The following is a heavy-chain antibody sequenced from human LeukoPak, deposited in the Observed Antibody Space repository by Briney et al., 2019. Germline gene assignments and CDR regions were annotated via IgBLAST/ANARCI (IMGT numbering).Heavy chain of an antibody. CDR2: MQSTGNS. Sequence: PSETLSLTCSVSGDPNSTYHGNWLRKPPGKGLEWIGYMQSTGNSNYNPSLKNRVNIFVDMSKNQFVLNLKSVTAADTAVYYCARDKRHSYGRFFDPWGQGMLVTVSS. J-gene: IGHJ5*02. D-gene: IGHD5-18*01. V-gene: IGHV4-59*01. CDR1: GDPNSTYH. CDR3: ARDKRHSYGRFFDP.